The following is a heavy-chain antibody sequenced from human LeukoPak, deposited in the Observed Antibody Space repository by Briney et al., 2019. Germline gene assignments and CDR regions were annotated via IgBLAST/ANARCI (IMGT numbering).Heavy chain of an antibody. D-gene: IGHD3-10*01. CDR3: AREGWFGSGWFDP. J-gene: IGHJ5*02. Sequence: SVKVSCKASGGTFSSYAISWVRQAPGQGLEWMGGIIPIFGTANYAQKFQGRVTITADESTSTAYMELSSLRSEDTAVYYCAREGWFGSGWFDPWGQGTLVTVSS. CDR2: IIPIFGTA. V-gene: IGHV1-69*13. CDR1: GGTFSSYA.